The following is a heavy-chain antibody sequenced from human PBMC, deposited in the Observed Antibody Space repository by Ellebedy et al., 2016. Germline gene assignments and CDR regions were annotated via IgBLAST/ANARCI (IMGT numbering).Heavy chain of an antibody. D-gene: IGHD3-22*01. J-gene: IGHJ3*02. CDR3: ARQVTLIRFDI. V-gene: IGHV3-33*03. Sequence: GESLKISCAASGFIFSSYGMQWVRQAPGKGLEWVAVVWFDGSQKYYVDSVKGRFTISRDNAKNSLYLQMNSLRAEDTAVYYCARQVTLIRFDIWGQGTMVTVSS. CDR1: GFIFSSYG. CDR2: VWFDGSQK.